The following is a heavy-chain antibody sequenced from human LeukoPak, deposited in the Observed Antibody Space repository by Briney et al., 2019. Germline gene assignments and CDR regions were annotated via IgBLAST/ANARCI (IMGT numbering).Heavy chain of an antibody. CDR2: INPTGGST. V-gene: IGHV1-46*01. D-gene: IGHD4-17*01. J-gene: IGHJ4*02. Sequence: ASVKVSCKASGYTFTSYYMHWVRQAPGQGLEWMGLINPTGGSTGYAQKFQGRVTMTRDMSTSTDYMELSSLRSDDTAVYYCGREMLSYGDCIDYWGQGTLVTVSS. CDR3: GREMLSYGDCIDY. CDR1: GYTFTSYY.